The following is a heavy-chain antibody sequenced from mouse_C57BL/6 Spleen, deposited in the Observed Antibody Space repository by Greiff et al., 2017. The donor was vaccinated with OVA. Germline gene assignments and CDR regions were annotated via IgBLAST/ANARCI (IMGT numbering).Heavy chain of an antibody. CDR1: GYTFTDYY. CDR2: IYPGSGNT. V-gene: IGHV1-76*01. Sequence: QVQLKESGAELVRPGASVKLSCKASGYTFTDYYLNWVKQWPGQGLEWIARIYPGSGNTYYNEKFKGKATLTEEKSSSTAYKQLTSLTSDESGVYFYYGRDYWGQGTLVTVSA. J-gene: IGHJ3*01. CDR3: YGRDY. D-gene: IGHD1-1*02.